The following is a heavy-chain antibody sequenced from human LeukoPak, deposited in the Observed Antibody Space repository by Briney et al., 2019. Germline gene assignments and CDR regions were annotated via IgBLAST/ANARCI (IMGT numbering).Heavy chain of an antibody. Sequence: GGSLRLSCAASGFTFNNYWMNWVRQAPGKGLEWVAMIKQGGSGKYYVDSVKGRFTISRDNAKKSLYLQMNSLRAEDTAVYYCVAGKEKWGQGTLVTVSS. J-gene: IGHJ4*02. CDR2: IKQGGSGK. D-gene: IGHD6-19*01. CDR3: VAGKEK. V-gene: IGHV3-7*02. CDR1: GFTFNNYW.